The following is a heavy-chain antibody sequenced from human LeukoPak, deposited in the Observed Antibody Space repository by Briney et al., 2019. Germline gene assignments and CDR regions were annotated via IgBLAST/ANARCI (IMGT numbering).Heavy chain of an antibody. CDR2: INPDNGKT. J-gene: IGHJ3*01. Sequence: ASMRVSCKASGHNFNSYYIHWVRQAPGQGLTWMGWINPDNGKTKYAPRFQGRVTMTWDTSINTAYVDLSGLRSDDTAVYYCARNEPAVSVVDAFDVWGQGTVVTVSS. V-gene: IGHV1-2*02. D-gene: IGHD1-1*01. CDR3: ARNEPAVSVVDAFDV. CDR1: GHNFNSYY.